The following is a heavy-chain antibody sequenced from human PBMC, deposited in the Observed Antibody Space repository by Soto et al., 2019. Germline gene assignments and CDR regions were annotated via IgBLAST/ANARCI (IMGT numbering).Heavy chain of an antibody. Sequence: ASVKVSCKASGYTFTGYYMHWVRQAPGQGLEGMGWSNTNSGGTNYAQKFQGGVTMSRDTYISTAYMDLSRLRSDDTAVYYCPTGVRPSTRTAPLYFAYWAQGTRAPAPQ. CDR2: SNTNSGGT. V-gene: IGHV1-2*02. CDR1: GYTFTGYY. CDR3: PTGVRPSTRTAPLYFAY. J-gene: IGHJ4*02. D-gene: IGHD4-4*01.